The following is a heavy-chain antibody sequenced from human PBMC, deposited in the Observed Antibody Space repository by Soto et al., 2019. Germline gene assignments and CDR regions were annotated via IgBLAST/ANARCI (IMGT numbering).Heavy chain of an antibody. J-gene: IGHJ3*02. CDR1: GFTFSSYA. V-gene: IGHV3-23*01. D-gene: IGHD3-16*01. CDR3: AKSIYDFIWGSPNGDAFDI. CDR2: ISGSGGST. Sequence: PGGSLRLSCAASGFTFSSYAMSWVRQAPGKGLEWVSAISGSGGSTYYADSVKGRFTISRDNSKNTLYLQMNSLRAEDTAVYYCAKSIYDFIWGSPNGDAFDIWGKGTMVTVSS.